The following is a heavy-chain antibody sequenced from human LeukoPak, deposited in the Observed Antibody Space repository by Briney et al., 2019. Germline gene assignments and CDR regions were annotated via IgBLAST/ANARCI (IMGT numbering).Heavy chain of an antibody. Sequence: ASVKVSCKASGYTFTCYYMHWVRQAPGQGLEWMGWINPNSGGTNYAQKFQGRVTMTRDTSISTAYMELSRLRSDDTAVYYCAGTLYYDSSGYYENFDYWGQGTLVTVSS. CDR2: INPNSGGT. CDR1: GYTFTCYY. V-gene: IGHV1-2*02. J-gene: IGHJ4*02. D-gene: IGHD3-22*01. CDR3: AGTLYYDSSGYYENFDY.